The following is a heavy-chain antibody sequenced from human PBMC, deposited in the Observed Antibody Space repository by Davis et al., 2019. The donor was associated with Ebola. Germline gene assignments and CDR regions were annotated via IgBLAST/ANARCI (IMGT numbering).Heavy chain of an antibody. J-gene: IGHJ6*02. Sequence: PSETLSLTCTVSGGSISSYYWSWIRQPPGKGLEWIGYIYYSGSTNYNPSLKSRVTISVDTSKHQFSLKLSSVTAADTAVYYCARTYYYDSSGYYLYYYYGMDVWGQGTTVTVSS. D-gene: IGHD3-22*01. CDR3: ARTYYYDSSGYYLYYYYGMDV. CDR2: IYYSGST. V-gene: IGHV4-59*01. CDR1: GGSISSYY.